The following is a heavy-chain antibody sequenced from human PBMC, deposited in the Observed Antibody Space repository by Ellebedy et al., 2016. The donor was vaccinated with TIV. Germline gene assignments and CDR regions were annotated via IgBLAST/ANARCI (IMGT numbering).Heavy chain of an antibody. CDR1: GGSVSSSY. Sequence: SETLSLTCTVSGGSVSSSYWSWIRQPPGKGLEWIGYVYYSGGTNYNPSLRSRVSISVDTSKNQFSLKLNSVTAADTAVYFCARQVSSTVTASGSWVDPWGQGTLVTVSS. V-gene: IGHV4-59*08. CDR2: VYYSGGT. J-gene: IGHJ5*02. D-gene: IGHD4-17*01. CDR3: ARQVSSTVTASGSWVDP.